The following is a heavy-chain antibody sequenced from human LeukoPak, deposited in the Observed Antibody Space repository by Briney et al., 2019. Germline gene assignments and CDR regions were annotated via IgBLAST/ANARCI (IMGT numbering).Heavy chain of an antibody. D-gene: IGHD3-3*01. V-gene: IGHV3-30*18. Sequence: GGSLRLSCAASGFTLSSNGMHWVRQAPGKGLEWVAVISYDGSSRNYADSVKGRFTVSRDNSKNTLYLQMNSLRTEDTAVYYCAKDRLGVTKPKAYFDYWGQGTLDTVSS. CDR2: ISYDGSSR. J-gene: IGHJ4*02. CDR1: GFTLSSNG. CDR3: AKDRLGVTKPKAYFDY.